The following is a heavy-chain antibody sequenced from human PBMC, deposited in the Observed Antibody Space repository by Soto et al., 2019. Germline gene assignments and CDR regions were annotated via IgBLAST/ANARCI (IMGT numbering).Heavy chain of an antibody. CDR2: IIPFFGTA. V-gene: IGHV1-69*12. Sequence: QVQLVQSGAEVKKPGSSVKVSCKASGGTFSNYSINWVRQAPGQGLEWMGGIIPFFGTANYAQKFQGRVTITADESATPAYMEVTGLRSDDTAVYYCARLEGYCSGGTCYRGSGDYWGQGTMVAVSS. CDR1: GGTFSNYS. D-gene: IGHD2-15*01. J-gene: IGHJ4*02. CDR3: ARLEGYCSGGTCYRGSGDY.